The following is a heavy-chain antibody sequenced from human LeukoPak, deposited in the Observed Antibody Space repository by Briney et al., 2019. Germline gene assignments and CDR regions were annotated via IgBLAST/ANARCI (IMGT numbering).Heavy chain of an antibody. V-gene: IGHV4-34*01. CDR3: ARRFFQRRITMVRGPFDY. D-gene: IGHD3-10*01. CDR1: GGSFSGYY. Sequence: SETLSLTCAVYGGSFSGYYWSWIRQPPGKGLEWIGEINHSGSTNYNPSLKSRVTISVDTSKNQFSLKLSSVTAADTAVYYCARRFFQRRITMVRGPFDYWGQGTLVTVSS. CDR2: INHSGST. J-gene: IGHJ4*02.